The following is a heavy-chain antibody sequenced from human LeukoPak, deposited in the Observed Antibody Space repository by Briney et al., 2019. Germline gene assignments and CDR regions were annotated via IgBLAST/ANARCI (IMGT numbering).Heavy chain of an antibody. V-gene: IGHV4-39*07. Sequence: SETLSLTCTVSGGSISSGSYYWGWIRQPPGKGLEWIGEINHSGSTNYNPSLKSRVTISVDTSKNQFSLKLSSVTAADTAVYYCARGLTFDIWGQGTMVTVSS. CDR1: GGSISSGSYY. CDR3: ARGLTFDI. CDR2: INHSGST. J-gene: IGHJ3*02.